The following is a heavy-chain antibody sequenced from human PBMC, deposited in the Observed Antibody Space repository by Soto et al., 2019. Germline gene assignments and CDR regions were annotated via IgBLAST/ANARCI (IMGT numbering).Heavy chain of an antibody. CDR3: ARAFSDAFDI. CDR2: ISSSGTGI. Sequence: GGSLRLSCAASGFTFSDYYMTWIRQAPGKGLEWVSYISSSGTGIYYADSVKGRFTISRDNAKKSLYLQMSSRRAEDTAVYYCARAFSDAFDIWGQGTMVTVSS. V-gene: IGHV3-11*01. J-gene: IGHJ3*02. CDR1: GFTFSDYY.